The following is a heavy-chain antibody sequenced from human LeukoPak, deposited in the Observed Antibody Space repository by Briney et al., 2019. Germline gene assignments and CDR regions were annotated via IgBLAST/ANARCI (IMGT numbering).Heavy chain of an antibody. CDR2: ISGSGGST. Sequence: PGGSLRLSCAASGFTFSSYAMSWVRQAPGKGLEWVSAISGSGGSTYCADSVKGRFTISRDNSKNTLYLQMNSLRAEDTAVYYCAKSDYGSGTPRYMDVWGKGTTVTVSS. J-gene: IGHJ6*03. D-gene: IGHD3-10*01. V-gene: IGHV3-23*01. CDR1: GFTFSSYA. CDR3: AKSDYGSGTPRYMDV.